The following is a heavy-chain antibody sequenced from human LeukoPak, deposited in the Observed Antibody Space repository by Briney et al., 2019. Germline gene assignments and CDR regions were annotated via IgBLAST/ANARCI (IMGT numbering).Heavy chain of an antibody. CDR3: ANALGAHYFDS. Sequence: PGRSLRLSCAASGFTFSTHRMIWLRQAPGKGLEWVANIKQEGSKKYYLASVKGRFIISRDNAKNSLYLQINSLRAEDTAVYYCANALGAHYFDSWGQGTLVTVSS. J-gene: IGHJ4*02. CDR2: IKQEGSKK. CDR1: GFTFSTHR. V-gene: IGHV3-7*05. D-gene: IGHD1-26*01.